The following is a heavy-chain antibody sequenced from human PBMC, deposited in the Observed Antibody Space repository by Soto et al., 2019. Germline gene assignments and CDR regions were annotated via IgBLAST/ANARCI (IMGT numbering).Heavy chain of an antibody. CDR3: ARGIFYAFDI. V-gene: IGHV4-31*03. D-gene: IGHD3-9*01. Sequence: SETLSLTCTVSGGSISSGGYYWTWIRQHPGKGLEWIGYIYYSGSTYYNPSLKSRVTISLDRSKYQFSLKLSSVAAADTAVYYCARGIFYAFDIWGQGTMVTVSS. CDR2: IYYSGST. J-gene: IGHJ3*02. CDR1: GGSISSGGYY.